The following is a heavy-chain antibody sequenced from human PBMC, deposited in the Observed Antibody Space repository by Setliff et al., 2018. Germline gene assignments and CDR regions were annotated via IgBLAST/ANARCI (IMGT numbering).Heavy chain of an antibody. D-gene: IGHD1-1*01. J-gene: IGHJ6*03. V-gene: IGHV1-2*04. Sequence: ASVKVSCKASGYTFTGYYMHWVRQAPGQGLEWVGWINPNSGGTNYAQKFQGWVTMTRDTSISTAYMELSRLRSDDTAVYYCARDQGQLEGSDYYMDVWGKGTTVTVSS. CDR2: INPNSGGT. CDR3: ARDQGQLEGSDYYMDV. CDR1: GYTFTGYY.